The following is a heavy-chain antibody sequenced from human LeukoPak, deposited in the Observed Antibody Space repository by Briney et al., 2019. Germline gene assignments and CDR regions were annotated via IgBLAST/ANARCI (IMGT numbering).Heavy chain of an antibody. CDR2: INPNSGGT. V-gene: IGHV1-2*02. CDR3: ARVRRGISHGMDV. CDR1: GYTFTGYY. J-gene: IGHJ6*02. Sequence: ASVKVSCRASGYTFTGYYMHWVRQAPGQGLEWMGWINPNSGGTNYAQKFQGRVTMTRDTPISTAYMELSRLRSDDTAVYYCARVRRGISHGMDVWGQGTTVTVSS.